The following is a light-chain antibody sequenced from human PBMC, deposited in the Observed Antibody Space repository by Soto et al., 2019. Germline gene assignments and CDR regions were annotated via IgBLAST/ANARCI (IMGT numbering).Light chain of an antibody. J-gene: IGKJ2*01. V-gene: IGKV3-20*01. CDR1: QSVSNTY. Sequence: EIALTQSPGILSLSPGERATLSCRASQSVSNTYLAWYQQKPGQAPRLLIFAASTRATGIPDRFSGSGSATDFTLTISRLEPEDFAVYYCQQYGSSPYTFGQGTKLEIK. CDR2: AAS. CDR3: QQYGSSPYT.